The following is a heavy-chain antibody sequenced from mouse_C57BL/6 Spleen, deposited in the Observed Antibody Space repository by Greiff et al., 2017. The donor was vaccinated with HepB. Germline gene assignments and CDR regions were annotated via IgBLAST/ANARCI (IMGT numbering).Heavy chain of an antibody. CDR3: ARRDYYGSSYYFDY. CDR2: IYPRSGNT. V-gene: IGHV1-81*01. CDR1: GYTFTSYG. Sequence: VQGVESGAELARPGASVKLSCKASGYTFTSYGISWVKQRTGQGLEWIGEIYPRSGNTYYNEKFKGKATLTADKSSSTAYMELRSLTSEDSAVYFCARRDYYGSSYYFDYWGQGTTLTVSS. J-gene: IGHJ2*01. D-gene: IGHD1-1*01.